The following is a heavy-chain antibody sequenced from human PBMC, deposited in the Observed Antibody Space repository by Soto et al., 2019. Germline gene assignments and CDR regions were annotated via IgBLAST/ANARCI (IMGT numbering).Heavy chain of an antibody. CDR1: GFTFSSYW. Sequence: EVQVVESGGGLVQPGGSLRLSCAASGFTFSSYWMHWVRQAPGKGLVWVSRINTDGSSTTYADSLKGRFTISRDNAKNTLYLQMNSLRAEDTSVDYWAKGGGKTIDYGGQGTLVTVSS. V-gene: IGHV3-74*01. CDR3: AKGGGKTIDY. CDR2: INTDGSST. J-gene: IGHJ4*02. D-gene: IGHD2-15*01.